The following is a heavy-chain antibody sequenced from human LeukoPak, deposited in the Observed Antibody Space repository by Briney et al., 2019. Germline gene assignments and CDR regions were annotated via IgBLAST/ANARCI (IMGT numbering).Heavy chain of an antibody. Sequence: SETLSLTCTVSCGSISSDYWNSVRQPPGKGLEWIGYIHHSGSTDYNPSLKSRVTMSVDTSKNQFSLKVTSVTAADTAVYFCARGGGSTSTSCDFDYWGQGTLVTVSS. CDR3: ARGGGSTSTSCDFDY. CDR1: CGSISSDY. V-gene: IGHV4-59*01. J-gene: IGHJ4*02. CDR2: IHHSGST. D-gene: IGHD2-2*01.